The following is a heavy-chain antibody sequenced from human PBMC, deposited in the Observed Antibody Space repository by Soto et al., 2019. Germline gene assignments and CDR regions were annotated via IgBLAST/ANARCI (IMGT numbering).Heavy chain of an antibody. CDR2: IYYIGST. Sequence: QLQLQESGPGLVKPSETLSLTCTVSGGSISSSSYYWGWIRQPPGKGLEWIGRIYYIGSTYYNPSLKSRVTTSVDPSKNQFSLQLSSVTAADTAVYYCASSEFHWGQGTLVTVSS. J-gene: IGHJ4*02. CDR3: ASSEFH. V-gene: IGHV4-39*01. D-gene: IGHD2-21*01. CDR1: GGSISSSSYY.